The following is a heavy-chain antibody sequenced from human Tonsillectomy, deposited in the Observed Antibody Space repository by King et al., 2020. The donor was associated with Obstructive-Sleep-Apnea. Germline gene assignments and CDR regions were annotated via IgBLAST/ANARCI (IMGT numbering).Heavy chain of an antibody. Sequence: VQLVESGGGLVKPGGSLRLSCAASGFTFSNAWMSWVRQAPGKGREWVGRSKSKTDGGTTDYAAPVKGRFTISRDDSMNTLYLQMNSLKTEDTAVYYCTTDVPLWWGQGTLVTVSS. J-gene: IGHJ4*02. CDR1: GFTFSNAW. CDR2: SKSKTDGGTT. CDR3: TTDVPLW. D-gene: IGHD3-16*01. V-gene: IGHV3-15*01.